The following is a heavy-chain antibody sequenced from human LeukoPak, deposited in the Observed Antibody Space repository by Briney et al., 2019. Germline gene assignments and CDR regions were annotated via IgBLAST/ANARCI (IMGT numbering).Heavy chain of an antibody. CDR3: ARAFDRYCSSTSCYLYYFDY. CDR2: INPNSGGT. V-gene: IGHV1-2*02. D-gene: IGHD2-2*01. CDR1: GYTFTGYY. Sequence: ASVKVSCKASGYTFTGYYMHWVRQAPGQGLEWMGWINPNSGGTNYAQKFQGRVTMTRDTSISTAYMELSRLRSDDTAVYYCARAFDRYCSSTSCYLYYFDYWGQGTLVTVSS. J-gene: IGHJ4*02.